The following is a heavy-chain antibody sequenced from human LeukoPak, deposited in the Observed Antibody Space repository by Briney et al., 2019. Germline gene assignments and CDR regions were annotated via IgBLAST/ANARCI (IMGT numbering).Heavy chain of an antibody. J-gene: IGHJ4*02. V-gene: IGHV3-21*01. Sequence: GGSLRLSCAASGFTFSSYAMTWVRQAPGKGLEWVSSISSSSSYIYYADSVKGRFTISRDNAKNLLYLQMNSLRAEDTAVYYCARDGRVTVGATRYGYWGQGTLVTVSS. CDR1: GFTFSSYA. D-gene: IGHD1-26*01. CDR2: ISSSSSYI. CDR3: ARDGRVTVGATRYGY.